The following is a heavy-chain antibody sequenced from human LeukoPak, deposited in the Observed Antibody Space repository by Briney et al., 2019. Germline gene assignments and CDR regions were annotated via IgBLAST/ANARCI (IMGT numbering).Heavy chain of an antibody. CDR1: GYSISSGYY. CDR2: IYHSGGT. V-gene: IGHV4-38-2*02. CDR3: ARATRVGYCSSTSCLHAFDI. J-gene: IGHJ3*02. D-gene: IGHD2-2*01. Sequence: SETLSLTCTVSGYSISSGYYWGWIRQPPGKGLEWIGSIYHSGGTYYNPSLKSRVTISVDTSKNQFSLKLSSVTAADTAVYYCARATRVGYCSSTSCLHAFDIWGQGTMVTVSS.